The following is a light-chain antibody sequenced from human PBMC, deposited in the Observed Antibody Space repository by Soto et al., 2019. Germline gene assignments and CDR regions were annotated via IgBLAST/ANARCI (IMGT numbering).Light chain of an antibody. Sequence: EIVMTQSPATLSVSPGERATLSCRASQSVSRNLAWYQQKPGQPPRLLIYDASTRATGLPARFGGSGSGTEFTLTISGLQSEDFAVYYCQQYGDWPPDTFGQGTKVEI. CDR1: QSVSRN. CDR3: QQYGDWPPDT. J-gene: IGKJ2*01. CDR2: DAS. V-gene: IGKV3-15*01.